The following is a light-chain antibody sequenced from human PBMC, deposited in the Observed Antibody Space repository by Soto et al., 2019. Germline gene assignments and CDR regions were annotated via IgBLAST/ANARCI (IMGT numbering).Light chain of an antibody. CDR1: QSVSSSY. V-gene: IGKV3-20*01. CDR2: GAS. Sequence: EIVLTQSPGTPSLSPGERATLSCRASQSVSSSYLAWYQQKPGQAPRLLIYGASSRATGIPDRFSGSGSGTDSPLTVSRLEPEDFAVYYFQQYGSSPYTFGQGTKLEIK. CDR3: QQYGSSPYT. J-gene: IGKJ2*01.